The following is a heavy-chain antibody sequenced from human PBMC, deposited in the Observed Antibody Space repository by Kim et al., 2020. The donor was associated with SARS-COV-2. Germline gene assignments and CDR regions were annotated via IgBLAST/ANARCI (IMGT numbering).Heavy chain of an antibody. Sequence: SETLSLTCTVSGGSISSSKWWSWVRQPPGKGLEWIGEIYHSGRTNHNPSLKSRVTISVDKSKNQFSLKLNSVTVADTAIYYCATFYSGYSGDVSDYWGQG. D-gene: IGHD5-12*01. CDR3: ATFYSGYSGDVSDY. CDR2: IYHSGRT. CDR1: GGSISSSKW. V-gene: IGHV4-4*02. J-gene: IGHJ4*02.